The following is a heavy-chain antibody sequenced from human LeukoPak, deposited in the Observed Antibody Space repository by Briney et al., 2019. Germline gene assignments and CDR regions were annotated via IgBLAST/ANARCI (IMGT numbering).Heavy chain of an antibody. D-gene: IGHD4-23*01. CDR2: INQDGSEK. CDR1: GFTFSTSW. V-gene: IGHV3-7*01. J-gene: IGHJ6*03. Sequence: GGSLRLSCAASGFTFSTSWMTWVRQAPGMGLEWVANINQDGSEKYYVDSVKGRFTISRDNAKNSLYLQMNSLRAEDTAVYYCARNSNNYYYYMDVWGKGTTVTISS. CDR3: ARNSNNYYYYMDV.